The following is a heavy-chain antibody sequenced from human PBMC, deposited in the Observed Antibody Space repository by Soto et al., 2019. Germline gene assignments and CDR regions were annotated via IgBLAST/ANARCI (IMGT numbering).Heavy chain of an antibody. J-gene: IGHJ3*02. CDR2: IYSGGST. Sequence: QPGGSLRLSCAASGFTVSSNYMSWVRQAPGKGLEWVSVIYSGGSTYYADSVKGRFTISRHNSKNTLYLQMNSLRAEDTAVYYCARTSRDYGDPSRGAFDIWGQGTMVTVSS. D-gene: IGHD4-17*01. CDR3: ARTSRDYGDPSRGAFDI. V-gene: IGHV3-53*04. CDR1: GFTVSSNY.